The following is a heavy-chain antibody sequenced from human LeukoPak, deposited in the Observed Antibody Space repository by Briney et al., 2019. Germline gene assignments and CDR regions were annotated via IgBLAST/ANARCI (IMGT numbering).Heavy chain of an antibody. CDR1: GFTFSSFA. J-gene: IGHJ4*02. V-gene: IGHV3-23*01. Sequence: GGSLRLSCAASGFTFSSFAMSWVRQAPGKGLEWVSTISGSGGSTYYADSVKGRFTISRDNSKNTLHLQMNSLRTEDTAVYYCAKKGGSGSYYNFDYWGQGTLVTVSS. CDR2: ISGSGGST. D-gene: IGHD3-10*01. CDR3: AKKGGSGSYYNFDY.